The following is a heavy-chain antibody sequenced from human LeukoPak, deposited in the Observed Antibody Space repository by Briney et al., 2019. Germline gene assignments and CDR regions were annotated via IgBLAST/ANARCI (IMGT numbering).Heavy chain of an antibody. J-gene: IGHJ4*01. CDR1: GYTFSNYG. CDR2: ITAYNGNR. D-gene: IGHD1-1*01. Sequence: ASVKVSCKTSGYTFSNYGISWVRQAPGQGLEWMGWITAYNGNRLYAQRFQGRITLTADTSTSTSYMELRSLAYDDTAIYYCARDNDKVVDHWGQGTLVTVPS. CDR3: ARDNDKVVDH. V-gene: IGHV1-18*01.